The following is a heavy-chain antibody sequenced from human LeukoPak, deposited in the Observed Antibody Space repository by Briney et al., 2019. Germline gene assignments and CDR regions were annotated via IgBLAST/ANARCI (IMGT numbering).Heavy chain of an antibody. CDR1: GGSFSGYY. CDR2: INHSGST. J-gene: IGHJ4*02. Sequence: SETLSLTCAVYGGSFSGYYWSWIRQPPGKGLEWIGEINHSGSTNYNPSLKSRVTISVDTSKNLFSLKLSSVTAADTAVYYCARGSAGRYFDYWGQGTLVTVSS. V-gene: IGHV4-34*01. D-gene: IGHD3-10*01. CDR3: ARGSAGRYFDY.